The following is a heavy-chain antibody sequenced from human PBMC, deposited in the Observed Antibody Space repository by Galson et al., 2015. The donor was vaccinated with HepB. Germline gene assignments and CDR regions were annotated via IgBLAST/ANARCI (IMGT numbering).Heavy chain of an antibody. CDR3: ARDPTPTYYDFWSGYPEYYFDY. CDR1: GGTFSSYA. J-gene: IGHJ4*02. V-gene: IGHV1-69*13. CDR2: IIPIFGTA. Sequence: SVKVSCKASGGTFSSYAISWVRQAPGQGLEWMGGIIPIFGTANYAQKFQGRVTITADESTSTAYMELSSLRSEDTAVYYCARDPTPTYYDFWSGYPEYYFDYWGQGTLVTVSS. D-gene: IGHD3-3*01.